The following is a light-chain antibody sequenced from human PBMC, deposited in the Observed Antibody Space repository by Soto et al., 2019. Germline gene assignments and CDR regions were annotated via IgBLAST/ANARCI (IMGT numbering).Light chain of an antibody. Sequence: EIGLTQSPATLSLSPVERATLSCRASQSVSSYLAWYQQKPGQAPRLLMYDASNRATGIPARFSGSGSGTGFTLTISSIELEDFAVYYCQQRSNWPPTFGQGTKVEIK. CDR3: QQRSNWPPT. V-gene: IGKV3-11*01. J-gene: IGKJ1*01. CDR2: DAS. CDR1: QSVSSY.